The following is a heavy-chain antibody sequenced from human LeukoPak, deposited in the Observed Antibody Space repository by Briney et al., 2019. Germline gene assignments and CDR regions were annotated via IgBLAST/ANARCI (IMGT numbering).Heavy chain of an antibody. Sequence: SETLSLTCTVSGGSISISRYFWGWIRQPPGKGLEWIGSIYHSGSTYYSPSLQSRVTISEDTSKNQFSLKLTSVTAADTAVYYCARHFSEDGYNASPFQHWGQGTLVTVSS. V-gene: IGHV4-39*01. CDR3: ARHFSEDGYNASPFQH. J-gene: IGHJ1*01. CDR2: IYHSGST. CDR1: GGSISISRYF. D-gene: IGHD5-24*01.